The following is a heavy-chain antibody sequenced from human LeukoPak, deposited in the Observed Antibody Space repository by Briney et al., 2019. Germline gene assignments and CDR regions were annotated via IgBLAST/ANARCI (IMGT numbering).Heavy chain of an antibody. V-gene: IGHV4-39*01. Sequence: SETLSLTCTVSGGSISSSSYYWGWIRQPPGKGLEWIGSIYYSGSTYYNPSLKSRVTISVDTSKNQFSLKLSSVTAADTAVYYCARNRVVGAPNFDYWGQGTLVTVFS. CDR2: IYYSGST. J-gene: IGHJ4*02. D-gene: IGHD1-26*01. CDR1: GGSISSSSYY. CDR3: ARNRVVGAPNFDY.